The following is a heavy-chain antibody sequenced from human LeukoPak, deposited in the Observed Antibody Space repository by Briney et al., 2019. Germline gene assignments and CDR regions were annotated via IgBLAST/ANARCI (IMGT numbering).Heavy chain of an antibody. D-gene: IGHD3-10*01. J-gene: IGHJ4*02. V-gene: IGHV1-2*02. Sequence: GASVKVSCKASGYTFTGYYMHWVRQAPGQGLEWMGWINSNSGGTHYAQKFQGRVTMTRDTSINTAYMELSRLRSDDTAVYYCARDSFGHDNDFDYWGQGTLVTVSS. CDR3: ARDSFGHDNDFDY. CDR2: INSNSGGT. CDR1: GYTFTGYY.